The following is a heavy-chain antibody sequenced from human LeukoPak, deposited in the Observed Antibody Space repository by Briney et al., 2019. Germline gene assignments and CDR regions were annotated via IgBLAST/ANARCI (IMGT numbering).Heavy chain of an antibody. CDR1: GYTFTGYY. D-gene: IGHD3-22*01. V-gene: IGHV1-2*06. CDR2: FNPNSGGT. CDR3: ARPSYYDSSGYYSDAFDI. Sequence: ASVKVSCEASGYTFTGYYMRWVRQAPGQGLEWMGRFNPNSGGTNYAQKFQGRVTMTRDTSISTAYMELSRLRSDDTAVYYCARPSYYDSSGYYSDAFDIWGQGTMVTVSS. J-gene: IGHJ3*02.